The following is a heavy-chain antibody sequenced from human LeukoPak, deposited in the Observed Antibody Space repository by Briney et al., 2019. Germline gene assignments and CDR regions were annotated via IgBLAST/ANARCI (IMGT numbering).Heavy chain of an antibody. D-gene: IGHD3-3*01. CDR1: GDSISSGGYY. V-gene: IGHV4-31*03. Sequence: SETLSLTCTVSGDSISSGGYYWSWIRQHPGKGLEWIGYIYYSGSTYYNPSLKSRVTMSVDTSKNQFSLKLSSVTAADTAVYYCARPQSRYDFWSGYFPPRYGMDVWGQGTTVTASS. CDR2: IYYSGST. J-gene: IGHJ6*02. CDR3: ARPQSRYDFWSGYFPPRYGMDV.